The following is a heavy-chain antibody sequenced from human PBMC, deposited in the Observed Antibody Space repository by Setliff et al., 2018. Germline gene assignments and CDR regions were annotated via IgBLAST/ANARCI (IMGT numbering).Heavy chain of an antibody. V-gene: IGHV4-59*01. CDR2: SYYSGST. CDR3: ARLRGAFDY. J-gene: IGHJ4*02. CDR1: GGSISSYY. Sequence: PSETLSLTCTVSGGSISSYYWCWIRQPPGKRLEWIGYSYYSGSTNYNPTLESRVTITVDTSKNQFSLRLNSATAADTAVYYCARLRGAFDYWGQGTLVTVSS. D-gene: IGHD3-16*01.